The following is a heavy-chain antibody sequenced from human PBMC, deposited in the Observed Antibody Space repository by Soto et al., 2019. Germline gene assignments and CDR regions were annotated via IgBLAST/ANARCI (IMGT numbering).Heavy chain of an antibody. D-gene: IGHD4-17*01. CDR2: IIPIFGTA. CDR1: GGTFSSYA. CDR3: ARDSRGTTVACGMDV. J-gene: IGHJ6*02. V-gene: IGHV1-69*06. Sequence: QVQLVQSGAEVKKPGSSVKVSCKASGGTFSSYAISWVRQAPGQGLEWMGGIIPIFGTANYAQKFQGRVTITADKTKSTAYMEQSSLRAEETTVYNCARDSRGTTVACGMDVWGHGTTVTVSS.